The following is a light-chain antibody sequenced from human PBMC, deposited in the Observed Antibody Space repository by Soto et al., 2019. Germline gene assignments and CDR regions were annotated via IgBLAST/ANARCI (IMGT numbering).Light chain of an antibody. Sequence: EIVLTQSPGTLSLSPGERATLSCRASQSVSSSYLAWYQQKPGPAPMLLIYGASSRATGIPDRFSGSGSGTDFTLTISRLEPEYFAVDSCQQYGSSPPSFTFGPGTKVDIK. J-gene: IGKJ3*01. CDR1: QSVSSSY. V-gene: IGKV3-20*01. CDR3: QQYGSSPPSFT. CDR2: GAS.